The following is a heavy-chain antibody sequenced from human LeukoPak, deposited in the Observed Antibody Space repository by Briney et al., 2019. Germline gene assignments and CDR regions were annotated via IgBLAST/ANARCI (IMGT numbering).Heavy chain of an antibody. Sequence: GGSLRLSCAASGFTFSSYSMNWVRQAPGKGLEWVAYISRSSSSKHYADSVKGRFTISRDNAKNSLYPQMSSLRDEDTAVYYCVREDPSEYGSIDYWGQGTLVAVSS. J-gene: IGHJ4*02. V-gene: IGHV3-48*02. D-gene: IGHD3-10*01. CDR1: GFTFSSYS. CDR3: VREDPSEYGSIDY. CDR2: ISRSSSSK.